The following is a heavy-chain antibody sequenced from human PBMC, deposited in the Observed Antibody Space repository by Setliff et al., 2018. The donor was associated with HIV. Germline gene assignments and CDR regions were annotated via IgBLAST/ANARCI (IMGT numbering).Heavy chain of an antibody. CDR1: GNSFHSYA. CDR3: TRDRTEHLVFVNYYYYMDV. J-gene: IGHJ6*03. D-gene: IGHD6-6*01. CDR2: IIPLFGSA. Sequence: SVKVSCKASGNSFHSYAFSWVRQAPGQGLEWMGGIIPLFGSANYAQKFQGRVTITADESTSTVYMEVSGLRSEDTAVYYCTRDRTEHLVFVNYYYYMDVWGKGTTVTVSS. V-gene: IGHV1-69*13.